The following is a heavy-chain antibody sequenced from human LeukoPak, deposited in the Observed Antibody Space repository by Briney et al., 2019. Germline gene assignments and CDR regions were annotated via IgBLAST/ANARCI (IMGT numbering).Heavy chain of an antibody. CDR2: IYHSGST. D-gene: IGHD6-19*01. Sequence: SETLFLTCTVSGYSISSGYYWGWIRQPPGKGLEWIGSIYHSGSTYYNPSLKSRVTISVDTSKNQFSLKLSSVTAADTAVYYCARGQQWLAQFDYWGQGTLVTVSS. V-gene: IGHV4-38-2*02. J-gene: IGHJ4*02. CDR1: GYSISSGYY. CDR3: ARGQQWLAQFDY.